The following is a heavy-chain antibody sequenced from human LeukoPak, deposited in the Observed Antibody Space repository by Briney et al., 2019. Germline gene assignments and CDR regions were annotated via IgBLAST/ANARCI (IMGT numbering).Heavy chain of an antibody. V-gene: IGHV4-59*01. CDR2: VYYSGST. Sequence: PSETLSLTCTVSGGSINSDFWSWFRQPPGKGLEWIAYVYYSGSTNYNPSLKSRVTISVDTSKNQFSLKLSSVTAADTAVYYCARTGSWYYYFDYWGQGTLVTVSS. D-gene: IGHD6-13*01. CDR1: GGSINSDF. J-gene: IGHJ4*02. CDR3: ARTGSWYYYFDY.